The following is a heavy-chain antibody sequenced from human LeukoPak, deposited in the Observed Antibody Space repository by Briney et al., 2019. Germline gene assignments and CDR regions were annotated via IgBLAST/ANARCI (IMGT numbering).Heavy chain of an antibody. CDR2: ISYDGSNK. J-gene: IGHJ4*02. V-gene: IGHV3-30*18. D-gene: IGHD2-15*01. CDR1: GFTFSSYG. CDR3: AKTIRSFVVVVAATDY. Sequence: PWGSLRLSCAASGFTFSSYGMHWVRQAPGKGLEWVAVISYDGSNKYYADSVKGRFTISRDNSKNTLYLQMNSLRAEDTAVYYCAKTIRSFVVVVAATDYWGQGTLVTVSS.